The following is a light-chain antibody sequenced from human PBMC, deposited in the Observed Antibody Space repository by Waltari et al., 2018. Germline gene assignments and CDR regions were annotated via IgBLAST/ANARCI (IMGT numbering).Light chain of an antibody. CDR1: SSDVGGYNY. J-gene: IGLJ2*01. V-gene: IGLV2-8*01. CDR2: EVS. CDR3: SSYAGTNNLV. Sequence: QSALTQPPSASGSPGQSVTIPCPGSSSDVGGYNYVSWYQQHPGKAPKLMISEVSEPPSGVPDRFSGSKSGNTASLTVSGLQAEDEADYYCSSYAGTNNLVFGGGTKLTVL.